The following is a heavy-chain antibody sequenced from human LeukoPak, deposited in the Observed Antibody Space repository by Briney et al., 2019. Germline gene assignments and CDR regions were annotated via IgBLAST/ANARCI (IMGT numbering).Heavy chain of an antibody. Sequence: ASVKVSCKVSGYTLTELSMHWVRQAPGKGLEWMGGFDPEDGETIYAQKFQGRVTMTEDTSTDTAYMELSSLRSEDTAVSYCAAFGRNIAVAGTWGQGTLVTVSS. CDR1: GYTLTELS. CDR3: AAFGRNIAVAGT. CDR2: FDPEDGET. D-gene: IGHD6-19*01. V-gene: IGHV1-24*01. J-gene: IGHJ5*02.